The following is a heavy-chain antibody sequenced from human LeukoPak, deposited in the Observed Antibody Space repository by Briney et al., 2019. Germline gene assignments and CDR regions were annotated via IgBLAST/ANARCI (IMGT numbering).Heavy chain of an antibody. J-gene: IGHJ4*02. CDR1: GFTFDDYG. CDR3: ARDYCSGGSCYGGHDY. CDR2: ISWNGGRT. D-gene: IGHD2-15*01. Sequence: WGSLRLSCAASGFTFDDYGMSWVRQAPGKGLEWVSGISWNGGRTGYADSVMGRFTISRDNAKNSLYLQMNSLRAEDTAFYYCARDYCSGGSCYGGHDYWGQGTLVTVSS. V-gene: IGHV3-20*04.